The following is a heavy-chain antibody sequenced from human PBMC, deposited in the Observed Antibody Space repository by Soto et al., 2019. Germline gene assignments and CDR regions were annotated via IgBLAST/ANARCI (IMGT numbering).Heavy chain of an antibody. Sequence: SETLSRTCSVSGGSINYNSYHWGWMRQPPGQGLEWIGSIFYTGTTFYNPSLESRVTMSVDTSKNSFSLHLTSVTAADTAVYFCARLVVVAPVANVWGQGTLVTVSS. D-gene: IGHD2-2*01. CDR2: IFYTGTT. V-gene: IGHV4-39*02. CDR1: GGSINYNSYH. J-gene: IGHJ4*02. CDR3: ARLVVVAPVANV.